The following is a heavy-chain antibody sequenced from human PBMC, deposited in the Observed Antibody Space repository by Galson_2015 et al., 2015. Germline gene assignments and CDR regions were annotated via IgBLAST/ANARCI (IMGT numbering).Heavy chain of an antibody. D-gene: IGHD4-17*01. CDR2: IYYSGST. J-gene: IGHJ3*02. Sequence: TLSLTCTVSGASMKSGDYYWSWIRQHPGKGLEWIGFIYYSGSTSYNPSLNSRLIISVDTSKNQFSLKLSSVTAADTAVYYCARSDDGDYKGGFEIWGQGTMVTVSS. CDR3: ARSDDGDYKGGFEI. CDR1: GASMKSGDYY. V-gene: IGHV4-31*03.